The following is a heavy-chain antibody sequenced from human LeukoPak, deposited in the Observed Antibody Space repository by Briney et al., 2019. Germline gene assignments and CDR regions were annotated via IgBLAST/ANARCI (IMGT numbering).Heavy chain of an antibody. V-gene: IGHV1-69*05. Sequence: SVKVTCKASGGTFSSYAISWVRQAPGQGLEWMGGIIPIFGTANYAQKFQGRVTITTDESTSTAYMELSSLRSEDTAVYYCARDLIVGATTNAFDIWGQGTMVTVSS. CDR2: IIPIFGTA. D-gene: IGHD1-26*01. J-gene: IGHJ3*02. CDR1: GGTFSSYA. CDR3: ARDLIVGATTNAFDI.